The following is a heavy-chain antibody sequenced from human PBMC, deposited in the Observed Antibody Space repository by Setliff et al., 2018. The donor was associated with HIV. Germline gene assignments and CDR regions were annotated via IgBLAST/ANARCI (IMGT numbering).Heavy chain of an antibody. CDR1: GGSISSYY. V-gene: IGHV4-4*08. CDR3: ARGDGTKYYYYYYMDV. J-gene: IGHJ6*03. Sequence: PSETLSLTCTVSGGSISSYYWSRIRLPPGKGLEWIGYIYTSGITNYNPSLKSRVTISVDSSKNQFSLHLSSVTAADTAVYYCARGDGTKYYYYYYMDVWGKGTTVTVSS. CDR2: IYTSGIT. D-gene: IGHD1-7*01.